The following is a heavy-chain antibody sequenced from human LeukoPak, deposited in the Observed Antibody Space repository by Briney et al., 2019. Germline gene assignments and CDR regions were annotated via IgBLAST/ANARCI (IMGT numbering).Heavy chain of an antibody. J-gene: IGHJ6*02. CDR2: INHSGST. D-gene: IGHD4-17*01. Sequence: SSETLSLTCAVYGGSFSGYYWSWIRQPPGKGPEWIGEINHSGSTNYNPSLKSRVTISVDTSKNQFSLKLSSVTAADTAVYYCARGRITVTPPYYYYGMDVWGQGTTVTVSS. V-gene: IGHV4-34*01. CDR3: ARGRITVTPPYYYYGMDV. CDR1: GGSFSGYY.